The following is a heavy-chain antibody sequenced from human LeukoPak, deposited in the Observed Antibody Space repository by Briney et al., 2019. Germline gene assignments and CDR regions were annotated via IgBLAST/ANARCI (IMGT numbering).Heavy chain of an antibody. J-gene: IGHJ4*02. CDR1: GFTFSDYY. Sequence: GGSLRLSCAASGFTFSDYYMTWIRQAPGKRLEGVSYISGISSNIQYADSVKGRFTISRDNAKNSLYLQMNSLRAEDTAIYYCVRNPSSTRMLFDYWGQGTLVTVSS. CDR2: ISGISSNI. V-gene: IGHV3-11*04. D-gene: IGHD2-2*01. CDR3: VRNPSSTRMLFDY.